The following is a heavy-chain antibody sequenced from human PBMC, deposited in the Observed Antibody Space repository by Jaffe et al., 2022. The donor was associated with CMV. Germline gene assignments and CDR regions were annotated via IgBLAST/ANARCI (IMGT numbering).Heavy chain of an antibody. Sequence: EVQLVESGGGLVKPGGSLRLSCAASGFTFSSYSMNWVRQAPGKGLEWVSSISSSSSYIYYADSVKGRFTISRDNAKNSLYLQMNSLRSEDTAVYYCTTDLLFLGDLLSRPDYWGQGTLVTVSS. CDR1: GFTFSSYS. V-gene: IGHV3-21*03. CDR2: ISSSSSYI. D-gene: IGHD3-10*01. CDR3: TTDLLFLGDLLSRPDY. J-gene: IGHJ4*02.